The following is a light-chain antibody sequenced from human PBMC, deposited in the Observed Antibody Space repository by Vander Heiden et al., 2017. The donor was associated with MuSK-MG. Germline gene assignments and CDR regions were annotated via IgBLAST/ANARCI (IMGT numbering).Light chain of an antibody. V-gene: IGKV3-15*01. CDR3: QQYYDWPLT. Sequence: VMTLSPAIMSVSPGEGATLSYRASQNINSNSAWHQQTPGQAPRLLVHRASTTATGIPARFSGSESETEFTLTISSLHSDDFAVYFCQQYYDWPLTFGGGTKVEIK. CDR2: RAS. J-gene: IGKJ4*01. CDR1: QNINSN.